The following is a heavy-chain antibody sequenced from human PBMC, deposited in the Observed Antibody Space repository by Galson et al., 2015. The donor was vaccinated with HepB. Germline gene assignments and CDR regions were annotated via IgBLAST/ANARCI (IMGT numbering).Heavy chain of an antibody. Sequence: ETLSLTCAVYGGSFSGYYWSWIRQPPGKGLEWIGEINHSGSTNYNPSLKSRVTISVDTSKNQFSLKLSSVTAADTAVYYCARSRKRRSNWFDPWGQGTLVTVSS. CDR1: GGSFSGYY. CDR3: ARSRKRRSNWFDP. V-gene: IGHV4-34*01. J-gene: IGHJ5*02. CDR2: INHSGST.